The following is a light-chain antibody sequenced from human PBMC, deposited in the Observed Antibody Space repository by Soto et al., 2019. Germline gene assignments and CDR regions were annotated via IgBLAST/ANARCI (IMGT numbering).Light chain of an antibody. V-gene: IGLV2-14*01. J-gene: IGLJ3*02. Sequence: QSALTQPASVSGSPGQSITISCTGTSSDVGCYNYVSWYQQHPGKAPKLMIYEVSNRPSGVYNRFSGSKSGNTASLTISGLQAEDEADYYCNSYTSSSTWVFGGGTKLTVL. CDR2: EVS. CDR1: SSDVGCYNY. CDR3: NSYTSSSTWV.